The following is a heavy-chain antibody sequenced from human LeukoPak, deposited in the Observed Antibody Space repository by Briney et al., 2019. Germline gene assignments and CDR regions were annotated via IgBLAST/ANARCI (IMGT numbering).Heavy chain of an antibody. CDR3: ARLLGDYDFWSGYYSYNWFDP. V-gene: IGHV1-18*01. Sequence: ASVKVSCKASGYTFTSYGISWVRQAPGQGLEWMGWISAYNGNTNYAQKLQGRVTMTTDTSTSTAYMELRSLRSDDTAVYYCARLLGDYDFWSGYYSYNWFDPWGQGTLVTVSS. D-gene: IGHD3-3*01. CDR2: ISAYNGNT. J-gene: IGHJ5*02. CDR1: GYTFTSYG.